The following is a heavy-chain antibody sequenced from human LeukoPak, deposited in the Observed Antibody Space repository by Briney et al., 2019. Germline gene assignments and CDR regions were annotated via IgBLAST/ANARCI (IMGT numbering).Heavy chain of an antibody. J-gene: IGHJ5*02. CDR2: INYSGTT. V-gene: IGHV4-39*01. CDR1: GGSISSSTYF. CDR3: ARRPSGLNWFDP. D-gene: IGHD6-19*01. Sequence: SETLSLTCTVSGGSISSSTYFWGWIRQPPGKGLEFIGLINYSGTTYYNPSLKSRVTISVDTSKNQFSLNLSSVTAADTGVYYCARRPSGLNWFDPWGQGNLVRVSS.